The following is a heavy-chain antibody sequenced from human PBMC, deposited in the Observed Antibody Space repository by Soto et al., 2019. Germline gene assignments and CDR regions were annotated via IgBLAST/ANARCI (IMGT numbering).Heavy chain of an antibody. D-gene: IGHD1-7*01. J-gene: IGHJ5*02. CDR2: IYHSGST. Sequence: PSETLSLTCAVSSGSISSSNWWSWVRQPPGKGLEWIGEIYHSGSTNYNPSLKSRVTISVDKSKNQFSLELSSVTAADTAVYYCARVLRKYNWNYDSDWFDPWGQGTLVTVSS. V-gene: IGHV4-4*02. CDR1: SGSISSSNW. CDR3: ARVLRKYNWNYDSDWFDP.